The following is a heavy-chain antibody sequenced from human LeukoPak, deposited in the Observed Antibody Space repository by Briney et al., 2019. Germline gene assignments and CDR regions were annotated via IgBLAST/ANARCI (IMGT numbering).Heavy chain of an antibody. CDR2: IIPILGIA. J-gene: IGHJ6*02. Sequence: ASVKVSCKASGYTFTGYYMHWVRQAPGQGLEWMGRIIPILGIANYAQKFQGRVTITADKSTSTAYMELSSLRSEDTAVYYCARVYDSSGYYMVYYSMDVWGQGTTVTVSS. CDR1: GYTFTGYY. D-gene: IGHD3-22*01. V-gene: IGHV1-69*04. CDR3: ARVYDSSGYYMVYYSMDV.